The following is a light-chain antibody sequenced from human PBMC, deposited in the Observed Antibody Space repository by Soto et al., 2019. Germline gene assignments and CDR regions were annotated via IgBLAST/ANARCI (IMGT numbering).Light chain of an antibody. CDR1: QIVTINS. V-gene: IGKV3-20*01. Sequence: EVVLTQSPGTLSLSPGERATLSCRASQIVTINSLAWYQQKPGQPPILLIYAASTRASAIPDRVSGSGSGTDFTLTISRLQPEDFALYYCQQYGDSPFTFGPGTRVDVK. CDR3: QQYGDSPFT. CDR2: AAS. J-gene: IGKJ3*01.